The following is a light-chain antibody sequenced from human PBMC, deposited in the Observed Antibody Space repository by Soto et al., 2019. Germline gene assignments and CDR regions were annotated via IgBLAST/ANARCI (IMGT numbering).Light chain of an antibody. CDR3: QQRSNRLT. CDR1: QSVSNF. CDR2: GAS. Sequence: EIVLTQSPATLSLSPGERATLSCRASQSVSNFLAWYQQRLGQAPRLLLYGASNRATGTPARFSGSGSGTDFTLTISSLEPEDSAVYYCQQRSNRLTFGGGTKVEIK. J-gene: IGKJ4*01. V-gene: IGKV3-11*01.